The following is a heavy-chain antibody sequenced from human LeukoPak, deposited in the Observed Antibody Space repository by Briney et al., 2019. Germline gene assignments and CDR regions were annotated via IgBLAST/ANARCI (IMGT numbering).Heavy chain of an antibody. CDR3: ARSYYYDSSGYRYYYYGMDV. CDR2: IYYSGST. Sequence: PSETLSLTCTVSGGSISSYYWSWIRQPPGKGLEWIGYIYYSGSTNYNPSLKSRVTISVDTSKNQFSLKLSSVTAADTAAYYCARSYYYDSSGYRYYYYGMDVWGQGTTVTVSS. D-gene: IGHD3-22*01. J-gene: IGHJ6*02. CDR1: GGSISSYY. V-gene: IGHV4-59*01.